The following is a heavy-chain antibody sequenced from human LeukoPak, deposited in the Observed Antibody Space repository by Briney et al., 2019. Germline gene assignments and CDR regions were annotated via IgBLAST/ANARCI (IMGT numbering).Heavy chain of an antibody. D-gene: IGHD5-24*01. J-gene: IGHJ3*02. Sequence: GGTLRLSCAASGFTFSSYGMSWVRQAPGKGLELVSAISGSGGSTYYADSLKGRFTISRDNAKNSLYLQMNSLRAEDTAVYYCARGRDGYNLVDAFDIWGQGIMVTVSS. CDR1: GFTFSSYG. CDR2: ISGSGGST. V-gene: IGHV3-23*01. CDR3: ARGRDGYNLVDAFDI.